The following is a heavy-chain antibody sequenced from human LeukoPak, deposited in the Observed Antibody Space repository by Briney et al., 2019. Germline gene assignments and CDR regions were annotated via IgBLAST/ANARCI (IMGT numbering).Heavy chain of an antibody. D-gene: IGHD6-13*01. Sequence: GGSLRLSCAASGFTLSNAWMSWVRQAPGKGLEWVGPIKSKTDGGTTDYAAPVKGRFTISRDDSKNTLYLQMNSLKTEDTAVYYCTTDPPRYSSSWYPFDYWGQGTLVTVSS. V-gene: IGHV3-15*01. CDR3: TTDPPRYSSSWYPFDY. CDR2: IKSKTDGGTT. J-gene: IGHJ4*02. CDR1: GFTLSNAW.